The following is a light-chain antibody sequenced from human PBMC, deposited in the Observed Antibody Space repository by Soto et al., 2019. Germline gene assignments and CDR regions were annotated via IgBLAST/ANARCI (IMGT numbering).Light chain of an antibody. V-gene: IGLV2-8*01. Sequence: QSVLTQPPSASGSPGQSVTISCTGSSSDIGGYNSVSWYQQHPGKAPRLMIYEVNKRPSGVPDRFSGSKSGYTASLTVSGLQTEDEAFYYCSSTVGIYHYLVFGGGTKVTVL. CDR1: SSDIGGYNS. CDR2: EVN. CDR3: SSTVGIYHYLV. J-gene: IGLJ3*02.